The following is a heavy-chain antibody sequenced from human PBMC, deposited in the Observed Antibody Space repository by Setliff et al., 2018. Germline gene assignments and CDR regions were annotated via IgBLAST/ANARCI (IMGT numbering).Heavy chain of an antibody. Sequence: PGESLKISCAASGFSFSNYWMHWVRQAPGKGLVWVSRINSDGSSTNYADSVKGQFTVSRDNAKNTLYLQMNSLRAEDTAVYYCARMSTSGPHYDYWGQGTLVTVSS. D-gene: IGHD2-8*02. V-gene: IGHV3-74*01. J-gene: IGHJ4*02. CDR3: ARMSTSGPHYDY. CDR2: INSDGSST. CDR1: GFSFSNYW.